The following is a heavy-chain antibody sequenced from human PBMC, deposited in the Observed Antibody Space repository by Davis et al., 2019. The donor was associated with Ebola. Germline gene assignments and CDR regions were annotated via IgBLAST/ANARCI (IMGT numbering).Heavy chain of an antibody. CDR1: GGSFSGYY. CDR3: ASHDYGDAFDI. V-gene: IGHV4-34*01. CDR2: INHSGST. Sequence: PSETLSLTCAVYGGSFSGYYWSWIRQPPGKGLEWIGEINHSGSTNYNPSLKSRVTISVDTSKNQFSLKLSSVTAADTAVYYCASHDYGDAFDIWGQGTMVTVSS. D-gene: IGHD4-17*01. J-gene: IGHJ3*02.